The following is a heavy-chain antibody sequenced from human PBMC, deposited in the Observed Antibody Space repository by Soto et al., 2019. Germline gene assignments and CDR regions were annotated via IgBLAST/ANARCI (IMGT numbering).Heavy chain of an antibody. D-gene: IGHD3-3*01. Sequence: ASVKVSCKASGYTFTSYGISWVRQAPGQGLEWMGWISAYNGNTNYAQKFQGRVTITADKSTSTAYMELSSLRSEDTAVYYCATGFGVVIAFDYWGQGTLVTVSS. CDR2: ISAYNGNT. CDR1: GYTFTSYG. J-gene: IGHJ4*02. V-gene: IGHV1-18*01. CDR3: ATGFGVVIAFDY.